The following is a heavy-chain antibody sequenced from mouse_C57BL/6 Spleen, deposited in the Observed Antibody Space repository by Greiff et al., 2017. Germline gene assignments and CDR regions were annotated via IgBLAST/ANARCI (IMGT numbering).Heavy chain of an antibody. V-gene: IGHV1-69*01. CDR2: IDPSDSYT. Sequence: QVHVKQPGAELVMPGASVKLSCKASGYTFTSYWMHWVKQRPGQGLEWIGEIDPSDSYTNYNQKFKGKSTLTVDKSSSTAYMQLSSLTSEDSAVYYCARAYYGSRFDYWGQGTTLTVSS. CDR1: GYTFTSYW. J-gene: IGHJ2*01. D-gene: IGHD1-1*01. CDR3: ARAYYGSRFDY.